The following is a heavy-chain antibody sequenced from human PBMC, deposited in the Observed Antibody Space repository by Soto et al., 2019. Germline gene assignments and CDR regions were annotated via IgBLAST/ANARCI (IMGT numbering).Heavy chain of an antibody. CDR1: GFTFSSYG. V-gene: IGHV3-30*18. CDR2: ISYDGSNK. CDR3: AKDKYGDHLDY. Sequence: SLRLSCAASGFTFSSYGMHWVRQAPGKGLEWVAVISYDGSNKYYADSVKGRFTISRDNSKNTLYLQMNSLRAEDTAVYYCAKDKYGDHLDYWGQGTLVTVS. J-gene: IGHJ4*02. D-gene: IGHD4-17*01.